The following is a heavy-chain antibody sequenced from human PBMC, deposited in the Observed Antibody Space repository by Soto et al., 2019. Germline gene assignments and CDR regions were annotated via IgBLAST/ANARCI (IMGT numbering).Heavy chain of an antibody. CDR2: IYSDDHRT. CDR3: ARTTWELGVRFDY. CDR1: GIALEDYA. D-gene: IGHD1-1*01. J-gene: IGHJ4*02. V-gene: IGHV3-9*01. Sequence: DVHLVESGGGLTQPGGSLRLSCVASGIALEDYAMHWVRQVPGQGLEWVSGIYSDDHRTAYADSVKGRFTISRDDAKNSLFLQMDGLRAEDTAVYYCARTTWELGVRFDYWGQGAQVTVSS.